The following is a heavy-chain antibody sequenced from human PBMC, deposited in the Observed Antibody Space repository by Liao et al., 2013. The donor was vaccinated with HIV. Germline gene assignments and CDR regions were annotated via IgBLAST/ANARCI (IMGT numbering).Heavy chain of an antibody. J-gene: IGHJ6*03. CDR2: INHSGST. CDR3: ARKGYYYDSSGYASITSYYYYYMDV. CDR1: GGSFSGYF. Sequence: QVQLQQWGAGLLKPSETLSLTCAVYGGSFSGYFSASSWTWIRQPPGKGLEWIGEINHSGSTNYNPSLKSRVTISVDTSKNQFSLKVISVTAADTAVYYCARKGYYYDSSGYASITSYYYYYMDVWGKGTTVTVSS. D-gene: IGHD3-22*01. V-gene: IGHV4-34*01.